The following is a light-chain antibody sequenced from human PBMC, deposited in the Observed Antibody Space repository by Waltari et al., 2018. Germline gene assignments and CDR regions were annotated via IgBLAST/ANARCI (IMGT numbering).Light chain of an antibody. CDR3: QQSYNTPVT. CDR2: SAS. Sequence: DIQMTQSPFSLSSSLGDRVTITWRASESISNYVNWYQQKPGRAPKALIYSASSLQSGVPSMFSCSGSGTDFTLTISILQPEDSATYYCQQSYNTPVTFGQGTKLEIK. J-gene: IGKJ2*01. CDR1: ESISNY. V-gene: IGKV1-39*01.